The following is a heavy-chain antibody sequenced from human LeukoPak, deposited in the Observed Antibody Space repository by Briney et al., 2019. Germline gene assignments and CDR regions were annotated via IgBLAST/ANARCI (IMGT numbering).Heavy chain of an antibody. V-gene: IGHV3-74*01. CDR2: INSDGSST. Sequence: AGGSLRLSCAASGFTFSNAWMHWVRQAPGKGLVWVSRINSDGSSTSYADSVKGRFTISRDNARNSLFLQMNSLRAEDTAVYYCARVLRYCSGGNCYSGGLGYMDVWGKGTTVTISS. CDR1: GFTFSNAW. D-gene: IGHD2-15*01. J-gene: IGHJ6*03. CDR3: ARVLRYCSGGNCYSGGLGYMDV.